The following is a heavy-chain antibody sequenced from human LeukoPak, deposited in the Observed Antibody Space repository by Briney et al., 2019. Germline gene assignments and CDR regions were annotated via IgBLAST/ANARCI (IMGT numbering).Heavy chain of an antibody. D-gene: IGHD3-22*01. CDR2: IYYSGST. V-gene: IGHV4-39*01. J-gene: IGHJ3*02. Sequence: SETLSLTCTVSGGSISSSSYYWGWIRQPPGKGLEWIGSIYYSGSTYYNPSLKSRVTISVDTSKNQFSLKLSSVTAADTAVYYCARIYYYDSSGQDAFDIWGQGTMVTVSS. CDR3: ARIYYYDSSGQDAFDI. CDR1: GGSISSSSYY.